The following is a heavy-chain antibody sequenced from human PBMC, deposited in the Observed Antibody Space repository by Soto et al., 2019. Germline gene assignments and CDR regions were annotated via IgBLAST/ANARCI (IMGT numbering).Heavy chain of an antibody. J-gene: IGHJ3*02. CDR1: GYTFTSYA. Sequence: ASVKVSCKASGYTFTSYAMHWVRQAPGQRLEWMGWINAGNGNTKYSQKFQGRVTITRDTSASTAYMELSSLRSEDTAAYYCARVGGVAGYDAFDIWGQGTMVTVSS. CDR3: ARVGGVAGYDAFDI. D-gene: IGHD6-19*01. V-gene: IGHV1-3*01. CDR2: INAGNGNT.